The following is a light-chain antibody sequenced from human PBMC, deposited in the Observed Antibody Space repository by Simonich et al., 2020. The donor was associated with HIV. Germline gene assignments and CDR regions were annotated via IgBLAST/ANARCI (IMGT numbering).Light chain of an antibody. CDR2: WAS. Sequence: DIVTTQSPDSLAVALGERATIHCKSSRRVLYTSNNKNYLAWYQPKTGQPPKLLIYWASTRETGVPDRFMASGSGTDFSLTISSLQAEDVAVYYCQQYYSTLWTFGQGTKVEIK. V-gene: IGKV4-1*01. J-gene: IGKJ1*01. CDR1: RRVLYTSNNKNY. CDR3: QQYYSTLWT.